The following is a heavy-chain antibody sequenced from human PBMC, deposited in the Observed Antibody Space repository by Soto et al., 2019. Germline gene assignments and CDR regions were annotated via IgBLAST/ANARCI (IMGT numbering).Heavy chain of an antibody. CDR3: AREDIVLMVYATQGFDY. CDR1: GYTFTSYY. J-gene: IGHJ4*02. V-gene: IGHV1-46*01. CDR2: INPSGGST. Sequence: ASVKVSCKASGYTFTSYYMHWVRQAPGQGLEWMGIINPSGGSTSYAQKFQGRVTMTRDTSTSTVYMELSSLRSEDTAVYYCAREDIVLMVYATQGFDYWGQGTLVTVSS. D-gene: IGHD2-8*01.